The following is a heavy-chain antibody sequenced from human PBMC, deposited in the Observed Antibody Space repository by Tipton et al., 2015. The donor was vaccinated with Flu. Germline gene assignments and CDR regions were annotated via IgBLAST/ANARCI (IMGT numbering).Heavy chain of an antibody. Sequence: QSGPEVKKPGASVKISCKTSGYTFTSHYIHWVRQAPGQGLEWMGVINPSAGGTTYAQKLQGRITMTRETSTSTAYMQLSSLRSEDTAMYYCVRFSGGRELAAFDVWGQGTRVTVSS. J-gene: IGHJ3*01. V-gene: IGHV1-46*04. D-gene: IGHD2-15*01. CDR2: INPSAGGT. CDR1: GYTFTSHY. CDR3: VRFSGGRELAAFDV.